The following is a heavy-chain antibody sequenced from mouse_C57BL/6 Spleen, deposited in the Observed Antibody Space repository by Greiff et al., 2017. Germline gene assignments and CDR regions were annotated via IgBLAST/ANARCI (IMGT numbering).Heavy chain of an antibody. V-gene: IGHV14-2*01. CDR1: GFNIKDYY. CDR2: IDPEDGET. D-gene: IGHD1-1*01. J-gene: IGHJ2*01. Sequence: VQLQQSGAELVKPGASVKLSCTASGFNIKDYYMHWVKQRTEQGLEWIGRIDPEDGETKYAPKFPGKATITADTSSNTAYLQLSSLTSEDTAVYYCASYGSIYFDYWGQGTTLTVSS. CDR3: ASYGSIYFDY.